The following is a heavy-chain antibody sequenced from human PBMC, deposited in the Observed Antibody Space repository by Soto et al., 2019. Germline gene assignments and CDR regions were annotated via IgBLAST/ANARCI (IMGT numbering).Heavy chain of an antibody. CDR1: GFSVGDNY. CDR2: IYSVSST. CDR3: ARDRRYR. J-gene: IGHJ3*01. D-gene: IGHD5-12*01. V-gene: IGHV3-66*01. Sequence: EVQLVESGGGLVQPGGSLRLSCAASGFSVGDNYMKWVRQAPGKGLEWVSLIYSVSSTFYADSVKGRFTISRDNSKNTLFLQMNNLRVDDTAVYYCARDRRYRWGQGTMVTVSA.